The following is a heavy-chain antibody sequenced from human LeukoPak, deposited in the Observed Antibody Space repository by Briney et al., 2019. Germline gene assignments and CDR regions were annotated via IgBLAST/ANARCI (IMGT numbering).Heavy chain of an antibody. D-gene: IGHD4-23*01. CDR2: ISAYNGNT. Sequence: ASVKVSCKASGYSFTSFGISWVRQAPGQGLEWMGWISAYNGNTDYAQKFQGRVTMTTDTSTSTASMELRSPRSDDTAVYYCARAYYGGNRPTDYWGQGTLVTVSS. J-gene: IGHJ4*02. CDR3: ARAYYGGNRPTDY. V-gene: IGHV1-18*01. CDR1: GYSFTSFG.